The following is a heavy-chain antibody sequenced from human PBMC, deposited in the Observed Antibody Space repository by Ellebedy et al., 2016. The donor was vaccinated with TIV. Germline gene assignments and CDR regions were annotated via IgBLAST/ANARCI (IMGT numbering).Heavy chain of an antibody. V-gene: IGHV5-51*01. J-gene: IGHJ6*02. D-gene: IGHD3-16*01. CDR2: IYPGDSDT. CDR1: GYSFTNYW. CDR3: ARRGWGQLPRADYYYGMDV. Sequence: GESLKISCKGSGYSFTNYWIGWVRQMPGKGLEWMGLIYPGDSDTRYSPSFQGQVTISVDKSTSTAYLQWSSLKASDTAMYYCARRGWGQLPRADYYYGMDVWGQGTTVTVSS.